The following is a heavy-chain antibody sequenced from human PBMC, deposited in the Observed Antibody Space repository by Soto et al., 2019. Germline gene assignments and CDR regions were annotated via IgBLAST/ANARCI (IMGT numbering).Heavy chain of an antibody. D-gene: IGHD6-13*01. V-gene: IGHV4-31*03. Sequence: PSETLSLTCTVSGGSISSGGYYWSWIRQHPGKGLKWIGYIYYSGSTYYNPSLKSRVTISVDTSKNQFSLKLSSVTAADTAVYYCARARRAAPLVRYHFDYWGKGPLVTVSS. CDR2: IYYSGST. CDR3: ARARRAAPLVRYHFDY. CDR1: GGSISSGGYY. J-gene: IGHJ4*02.